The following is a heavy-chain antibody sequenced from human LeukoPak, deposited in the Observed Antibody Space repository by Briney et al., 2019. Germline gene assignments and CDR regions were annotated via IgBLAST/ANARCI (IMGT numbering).Heavy chain of an antibody. CDR2: ISGNDDKT. V-gene: IGHV3-23*01. D-gene: IGHD4-17*01. J-gene: IGHJ4*02. Sequence: GGSLRLSCAASGFTFSDYCMHWVRQAPGKGLEWVSLISGNDDKTNYADSVKGRFTISRDNSKNTLYLQMSSLRAGDTAVYYCARRSVTTFDYWGQGTLVTVSS. CDR1: GFTFSDYC. CDR3: ARRSVTTFDY.